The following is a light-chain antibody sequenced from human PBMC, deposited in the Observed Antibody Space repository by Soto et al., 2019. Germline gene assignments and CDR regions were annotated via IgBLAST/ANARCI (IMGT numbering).Light chain of an antibody. V-gene: IGLV2-14*01. CDR1: ISDIGGYNI. Sequence: QSALTQPASVSGSPGQAITISFTGTISDIGGYNIISWYQHHPGKAPKLVIYDINNRPSGISYRFSGSKSGNTASLTISGLQAEDEADYYCAAYTRTTTVVFGGGTKATV. J-gene: IGLJ2*01. CDR2: DIN. CDR3: AAYTRTTTVV.